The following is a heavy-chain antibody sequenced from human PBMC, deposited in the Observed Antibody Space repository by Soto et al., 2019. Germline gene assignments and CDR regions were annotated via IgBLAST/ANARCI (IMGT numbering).Heavy chain of an antibody. Sequence: RGESLKISCKGSGYSFTSYCIGWVRQMPGKGLEWMGIIYPGDSDTRYSPSFQGQVTISADKSISTAYLQWSSLKASDTAMYYCARHGRYSGYDWSFDIWGQGTMVTVSS. J-gene: IGHJ3*02. CDR2: IYPGDSDT. CDR1: GYSFTSYC. CDR3: ARHGRYSGYDWSFDI. D-gene: IGHD5-12*01. V-gene: IGHV5-51*01.